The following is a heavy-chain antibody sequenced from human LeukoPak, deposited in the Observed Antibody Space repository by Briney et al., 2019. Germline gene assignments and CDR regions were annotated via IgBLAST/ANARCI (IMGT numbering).Heavy chain of an antibody. CDR3: AREELIH. Sequence: GGSLRLSCAASGFTFSNSWMSWVRQAPGKGLEWVANIKRDGSEKYYVDSVKGRFTISRDNAKNSLYLQMNSLRAEDTAVYYCAREELIHWGQGTLVTVSS. V-gene: IGHV3-7*01. D-gene: IGHD1-7*01. CDR1: GFTFSNSW. J-gene: IGHJ4*02. CDR2: IKRDGSEK.